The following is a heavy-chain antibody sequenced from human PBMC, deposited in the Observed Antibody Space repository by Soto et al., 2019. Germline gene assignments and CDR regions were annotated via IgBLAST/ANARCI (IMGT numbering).Heavy chain of an antibody. V-gene: IGHV4-39*01. CDR1: GGSISSSSYY. Sequence: SETLSLTCTVSGGSISSSSYYWGWIRQPPGKGLEWIGSIYYSGSTYYNPSLKSRVTISADTSKNQFSLKLSSVTAADTAVYYCAPSGCSSTSCWRGWFDPWGQGTLVTVSS. CDR2: IYYSGST. J-gene: IGHJ5*02. D-gene: IGHD2-2*01. CDR3: APSGCSSTSCWRGWFDP.